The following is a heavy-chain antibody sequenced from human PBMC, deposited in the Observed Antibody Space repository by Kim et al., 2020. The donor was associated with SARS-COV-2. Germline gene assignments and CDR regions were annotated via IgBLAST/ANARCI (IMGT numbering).Heavy chain of an antibody. V-gene: IGHV3-9*01. CDR3: AKDRTMVRGAYYYYYYGMDV. D-gene: IGHD3-10*01. J-gene: IGHJ6*02. CDR1: GFTFDDYA. CDR2: ISWNSGSI. Sequence: GGSLRLSCAASGFTFDDYAMHWVRQAPGKGLEWVSGISWNSGSIGYADSVKGRFTISRDNAKNSRYLQMNSLRAEDTALYYCAKDRTMVRGAYYYYYYGMDVWGQGTTVTVSS.